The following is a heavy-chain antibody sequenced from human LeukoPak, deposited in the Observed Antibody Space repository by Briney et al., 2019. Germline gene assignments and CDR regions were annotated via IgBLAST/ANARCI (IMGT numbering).Heavy chain of an antibody. D-gene: IGHD3-10*01. CDR2: ISAYNGNT. CDR3: ARDSHPTYGSGSYYIVYYYYYGMDV. Sequence: SVKVSCKASGYTFTSYGISWVRQAPGQGLEWMGWISAYNGNTNYAQKLQGRVTMTTDTSTSTAYMELRSLRSDDTAVYYCARDSHPTYGSGSYYIVYYYYYGMDVWGQGTTVTVSS. J-gene: IGHJ6*02. CDR1: GYTFTSYG. V-gene: IGHV1-18*01.